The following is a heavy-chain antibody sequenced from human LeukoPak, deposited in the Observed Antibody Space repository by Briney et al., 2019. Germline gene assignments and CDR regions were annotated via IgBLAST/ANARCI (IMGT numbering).Heavy chain of an antibody. CDR2: MSNGGST. D-gene: IGHD2-2*01. V-gene: IGHV3-23*01. CDR1: GFTFSSYA. CDR3: ARFCSSTSCYYYFDY. Sequence: GSLRLSCAASGFTFSSYAMSWVRQAPGKGLEWVSSMSNGGSTYYGDSVKGRFTISRDNSKNTLFLQMNSLRAEDTAVYYCARFCSSTSCYYYFDYWGQGTLVTVSS. J-gene: IGHJ4*02.